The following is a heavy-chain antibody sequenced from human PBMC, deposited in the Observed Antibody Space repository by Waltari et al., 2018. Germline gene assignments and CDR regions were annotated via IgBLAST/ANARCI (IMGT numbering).Heavy chain of an antibody. Sequence: QVQLVQSGAEVKKPGASVKVSCKASGYTFTGYYMHWVRQAPGQGLEWMGWINPNGGGHNYAPKFQGRVTMTRDTSISPAYMELSRLRSDGTAVYYCASKGGAQGVIDHYYYYMDVWGKGTTVTVSS. V-gene: IGHV1-2*02. CDR3: ASKGGAQGVIDHYYYYMDV. CDR1: GYTFTGYY. J-gene: IGHJ6*03. CDR2: INPNGGGH. D-gene: IGHD3-10*01.